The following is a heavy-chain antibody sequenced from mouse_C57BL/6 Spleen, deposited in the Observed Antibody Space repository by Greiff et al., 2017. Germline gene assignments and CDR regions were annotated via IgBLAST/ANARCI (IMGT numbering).Heavy chain of an antibody. J-gene: IGHJ2*01. D-gene: IGHD2-5*01. CDR2: IHPNSGST. Sequence: VQLQQPGAELVKPGASVKLSCKASGYTFTSYWMPWVKQRPGQGLEWIGMIHPNSGSTNYNEKFKSKATLTVDKSSSTAYMQLSSLTSEDSAVYYCARDSNYDYFDYWGQGTTLTVSS. CDR3: ARDSNYDYFDY. V-gene: IGHV1-64*01. CDR1: GYTFTSYW.